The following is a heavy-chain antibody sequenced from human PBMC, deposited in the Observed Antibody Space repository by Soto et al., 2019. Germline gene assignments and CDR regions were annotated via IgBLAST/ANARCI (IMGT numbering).Heavy chain of an antibody. CDR3: AKETAYYDYIWGSSNTRVDAFDI. V-gene: IGHV3-30*18. Sequence: QVQLVESGGGVVQPGRSLRLSCAASGFTFSSYGMHWVRQAPGKGLEWVAVISYDGSNKYYADSVKGRFTISRDNSKNTLYLQMNSLRAEDTAVYYCAKETAYYDYIWGSSNTRVDAFDIWGQGTMVTVSS. J-gene: IGHJ3*02. CDR2: ISYDGSNK. D-gene: IGHD3-16*01. CDR1: GFTFSSYG.